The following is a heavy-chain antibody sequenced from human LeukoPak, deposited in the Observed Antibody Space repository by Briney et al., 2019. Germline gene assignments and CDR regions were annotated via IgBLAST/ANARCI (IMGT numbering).Heavy chain of an antibody. CDR1: GDSISSTSHY. V-gene: IGHV4-39*01. CDR2: NYFSGSN. D-gene: IGHD3-9*01. J-gene: IGHJ5*02. CDR3: ARQGYDMSWFDP. Sequence: SETLSLTCTVSGDSISSTSHYWGWIRQPPGKGLEWIGCNYFSGSNYYNPSLKSRLTISVDTSKNQFSLKLSSVTAADTAVYYCARQGYDMSWFDPWGQGTLVTVSS.